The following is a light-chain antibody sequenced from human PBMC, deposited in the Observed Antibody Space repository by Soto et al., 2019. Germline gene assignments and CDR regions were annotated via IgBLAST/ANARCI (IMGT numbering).Light chain of an antibody. Sequence: QSVLTQPPSVSGAQGQRVTISCTGSSSNIGAGYDVHWYQQLPGTAPKLLIYGNNNRPSGVPDRFSGSKSGTSASLAVTGLQAEDEADYYCQSYATGLSVLYVFGTGTKLTV. J-gene: IGLJ1*01. V-gene: IGLV1-40*01. CDR3: QSYATGLSVLYV. CDR2: GNN. CDR1: SSNIGAGYD.